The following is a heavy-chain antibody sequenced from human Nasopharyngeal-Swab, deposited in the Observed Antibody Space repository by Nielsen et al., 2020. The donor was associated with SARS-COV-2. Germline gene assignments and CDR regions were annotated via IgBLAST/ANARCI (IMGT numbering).Heavy chain of an antibody. CDR1: GGSVSSGSYY. D-gene: IGHD6-19*01. J-gene: IGHJ4*02. CDR2: IYYSGST. Sequence: TLSLTCTVSGGSVSSGSYYWSWIRQPPGKGLEWIGYIYYSGSTNYNPSLKSRVTISVDTSNNHFSLKLSSVTAADTAVYYCARFPGTSGWYHFDYWGQGILVTVSS. V-gene: IGHV4-61*03. CDR3: ARFPGTSGWYHFDY.